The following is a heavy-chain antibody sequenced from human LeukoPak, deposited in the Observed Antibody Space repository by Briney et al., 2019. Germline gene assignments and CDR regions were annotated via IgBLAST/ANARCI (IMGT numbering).Heavy chain of an antibody. V-gene: IGHV3-30*18. D-gene: IGHD2-21*01. CDR3: SKKSPTDAIVGNYFGN. CDR2: ISYDGSNK. Sequence: GGSLRLSCAASGFTFSSYGMHWVRQAPGKGLEWVAVISYDGSNKYYADSVKGRFTISRDNSKNTAYLEMNSLRGEDTAIYYCSKKSPTDAIVGNYFGNWGQGTLVTVSS. CDR1: GFTFSSYG. J-gene: IGHJ4*02.